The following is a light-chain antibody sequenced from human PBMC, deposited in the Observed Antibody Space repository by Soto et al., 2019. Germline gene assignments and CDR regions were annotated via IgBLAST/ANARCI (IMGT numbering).Light chain of an antibody. CDR1: SSDVGAYNY. J-gene: IGLJ1*01. CDR2: EVT. Sequence: QSVLTQPPSASGYPGQSVTISCTGTSSDVGAYNYVSWYQQHPGKAPKLMIYEVTKRPSGVPDRFSGSKSGNTASLTVSGLQAEDEADYYCTSYAGSNNFPFVFGTGTKVTVL. V-gene: IGLV2-8*01. CDR3: TSYAGSNNFPFV.